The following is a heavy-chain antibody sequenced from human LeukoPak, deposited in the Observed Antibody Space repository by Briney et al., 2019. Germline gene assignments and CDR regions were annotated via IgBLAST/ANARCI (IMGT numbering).Heavy chain of an antibody. CDR1: GYTFTGYD. D-gene: IGHD6-6*01. CDR2: MNPNSGNT. Sequence: GASVKVSCKASGYTFTGYDINWVRQATGQGLEWMGWMNPNSGNTGYAQKFQGRVTMTRNTAISTAYMELSGLKSDDTAVYYCARVYSSSSLDYWGQGTLVTVSS. J-gene: IGHJ4*02. CDR3: ARVYSSSSLDY. V-gene: IGHV1-8*01.